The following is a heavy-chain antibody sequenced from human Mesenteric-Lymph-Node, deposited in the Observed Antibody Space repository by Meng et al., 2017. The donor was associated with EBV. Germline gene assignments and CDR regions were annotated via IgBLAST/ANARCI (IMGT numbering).Heavy chain of an antibody. CDR3: ARGRGFPVRYFDL. CDR2: VYHTGGT. J-gene: IGHJ4*02. Sequence: HLQPRGAVLLKSSETMSPTCAVYGGSLSGYYRTWIRQAPGKGLEWMGEVYHTGGTNYSPSLQSRVTMSVDVSKNQSALKLSSLTAADTSVYYCARGRGFPVRYFDLWGQGTLVTVSS. D-gene: IGHD5-12*01. CDR1: GGSLSGYY. V-gene: IGHV4-34*01.